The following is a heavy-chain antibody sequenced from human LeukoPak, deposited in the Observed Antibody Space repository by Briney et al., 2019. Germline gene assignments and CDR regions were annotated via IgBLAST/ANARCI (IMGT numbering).Heavy chain of an antibody. V-gene: IGHV4-38-2*02. J-gene: IGHJ4*02. D-gene: IGHD6-19*01. CDR1: GYSISSGYY. CDR2: IYHSGST. Sequence: PSETLSLTCAVSGYSISSGYYWGWIRQPPGKGQEWIGSIYHSGSTYYNPSLESRVTISVDTSKNQFSLKLSSVTAADTAVYYCAREDSSGLDYWGQGTLVTVSS. CDR3: AREDSSGLDY.